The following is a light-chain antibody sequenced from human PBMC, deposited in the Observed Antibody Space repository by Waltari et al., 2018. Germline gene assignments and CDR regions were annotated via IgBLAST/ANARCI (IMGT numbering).Light chain of an antibody. CDR2: DDS. CDR1: HIGSKS. V-gene: IGLV3-21*02. J-gene: IGLJ2*01. CDR3: QVWYSSSDHPDVV. Sequence: SYVLTQPPSVSVAPGQTARITCGGNHIGSKSVHWYQQKPGQAPVRVVYDDSVRPSGIPERFSGSNSGNTATLTISRVEAGDEADYYCQVWYSSSDHPDVVFGGGTKLTVL.